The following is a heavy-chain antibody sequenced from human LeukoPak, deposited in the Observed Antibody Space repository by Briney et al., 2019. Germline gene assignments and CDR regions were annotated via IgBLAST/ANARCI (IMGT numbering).Heavy chain of an antibody. CDR2: INDYTGDS. V-gene: IGHV4-34*01. Sequence: SETLSLTCTVFGGSFTDYFWTWIRHSPGKGLEWIGEINDYTGDSKYNPSLNSRVSISLEQSKNQLSLELRSVSAADTAVYYCARGPIAKIGVVPNFSYGMDVWGQGTTVTVSS. D-gene: IGHD3-22*01. J-gene: IGHJ6*02. CDR1: GGSFTDYF. CDR3: ARGPIAKIGVVPNFSYGMDV.